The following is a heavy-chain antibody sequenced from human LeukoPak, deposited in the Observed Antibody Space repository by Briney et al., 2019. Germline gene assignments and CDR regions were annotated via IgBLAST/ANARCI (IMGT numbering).Heavy chain of an antibody. J-gene: IGHJ3*02. V-gene: IGHV4-31*11. CDR1: GDSVTSGGYY. CDR3: ARDVVVTSSPDAFDI. D-gene: IGHD2-21*02. CDR2: ISNSGTT. Sequence: PSETLSLTCAVSGDSVTSGGYYWTWIRHHPGKGLEWIGYISNSGTTSYNPSLKSRVSISVDTSHNQFSLRLTSVTAADTAVYYCARDVVVTSSPDAFDIWGQGTTVTVSS.